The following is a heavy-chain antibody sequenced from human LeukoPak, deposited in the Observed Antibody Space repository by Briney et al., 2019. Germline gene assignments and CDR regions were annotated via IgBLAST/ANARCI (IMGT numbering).Heavy chain of an antibody. CDR3: ARDGTYCSSTSCHYFDY. Sequence: SETLSLTCAVYGGSFSGYYWSSIRQPPGKGLEWIGEINHSGSTNYHPSLKSRVTIAVDTSKNQFSLKLSSVTAADTAVYYCARDGTYCSSTSCHYFDYRGQGTLVTVSS. J-gene: IGHJ4*02. CDR2: INHSGST. D-gene: IGHD2-2*01. CDR1: GGSFSGYY. V-gene: IGHV4-34*01.